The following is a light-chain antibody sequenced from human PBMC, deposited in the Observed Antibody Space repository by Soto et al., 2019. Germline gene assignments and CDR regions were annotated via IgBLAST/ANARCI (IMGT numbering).Light chain of an antibody. CDR3: QQIDSTPIT. Sequence: DIQMTQSPSSLSASVVYRVTIICRASQRIGTSLNWYQQKPGKAPKLLIYGASTLQSGVPSRFSGSGSETDFTLTITSLQPEDFVSYYCQQIDSTPITFGQRTRLAI. J-gene: IGKJ5*01. V-gene: IGKV1-39*01. CDR2: GAS. CDR1: QRIGTS.